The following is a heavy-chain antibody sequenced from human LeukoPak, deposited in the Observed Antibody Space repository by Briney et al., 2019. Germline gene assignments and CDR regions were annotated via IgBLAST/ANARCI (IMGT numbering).Heavy chain of an antibody. Sequence: PGGSLRLSCAASGFTFSSYSMNWVRQAPGKGLEWVSSISSSSSYIYYADSVKGRFTISRDNAKNSLYLQMNSLRAEDTAVYYCARQTPLDDYSVPGNAFDIWGQGTMVTVSS. CDR1: GFTFSSYS. CDR2: ISSSSSYI. V-gene: IGHV3-21*01. J-gene: IGHJ3*02. D-gene: IGHD4-11*01. CDR3: ARQTPLDDYSVPGNAFDI.